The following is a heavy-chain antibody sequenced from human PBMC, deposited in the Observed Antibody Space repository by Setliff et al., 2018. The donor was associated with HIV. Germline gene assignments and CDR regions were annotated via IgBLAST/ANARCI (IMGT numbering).Heavy chain of an antibody. J-gene: IGHJ4*02. CDR2: IYTSGSS. V-gene: IGHV4-4*08. CDR3: VGPHCSSRGRCYAFDR. CDR1: GGSINNYQ. D-gene: IGHD2-15*01. Sequence: SETLSLTCTVSGVSGGSINNYQWSWIRQPPGEGLEWCGYIYTSGSSNYNPSLKSRVTISGDTSKNHFSLRLSSVNAADTAVYYCVGPHCSSRGRCYAFDRWGQGTRVTVSS.